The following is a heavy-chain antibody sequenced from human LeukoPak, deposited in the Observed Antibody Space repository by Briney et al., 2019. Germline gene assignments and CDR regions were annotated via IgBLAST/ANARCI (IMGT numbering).Heavy chain of an antibody. Sequence: PGGSLRLSCSASGFTFRDYHMNWVRQAPGKGLEWIAYISSSRSTINSADSVKGRFTISRDNAKNSLYLQMNSLRAEDTAVYYCARDISTSWGQGTLVTVSS. CDR2: ISSSRSTI. CDR1: GFTFRDYH. V-gene: IGHV3-48*01. CDR3: ARDISTS. D-gene: IGHD2/OR15-2a*01. J-gene: IGHJ5*02.